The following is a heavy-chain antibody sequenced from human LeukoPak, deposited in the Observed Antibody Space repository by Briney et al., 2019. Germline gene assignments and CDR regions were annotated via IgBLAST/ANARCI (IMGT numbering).Heavy chain of an antibody. CDR2: IYHSGGT. D-gene: IGHD1-26*01. CDR3: ARDRGWELLTDY. V-gene: IGHV4-30-2*01. CDR1: GGSISSGGYY. J-gene: IGHJ4*02. Sequence: SETLSLTCTVSGGSISSGGYYWSWIRQPPGKGLEWIGYIYHSGGTYYNPSLKSRVTISVDRSKNQFSLKLSSVTAADTAVYYCARDRGWELLTDYWGQGTLVTVSS.